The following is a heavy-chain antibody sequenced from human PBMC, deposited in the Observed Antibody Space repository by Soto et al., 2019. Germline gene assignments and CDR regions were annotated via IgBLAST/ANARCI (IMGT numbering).Heavy chain of an antibody. CDR2: VYYSVST. V-gene: IGHV4-39*02. J-gene: IGHJ5*02. CDR1: GDSISSRSYY. Sequence: QLQMQESGPGLVKPSETLSLTCTVSGDSISSRSYYWGWVRQHPGKGLEWIGSVYYSVSTYYNPCRKSRVTITVDTSKTQLSLKLTSMAAADTAVYYCERGSASEAWGQGTLVTVSS. CDR3: ERGSASEA.